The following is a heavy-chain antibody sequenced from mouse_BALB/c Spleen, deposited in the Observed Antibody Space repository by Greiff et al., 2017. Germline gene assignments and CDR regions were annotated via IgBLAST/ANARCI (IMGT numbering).Heavy chain of an antibody. CDR3: ARESYYRYDAVL. Sequence: EVQLQQSGPGLVKPSQSLSLTCSVTGYSITSGYSWNWIRQFPGNKLEWMGYISYDGSNNYNQSLKNRISITRDTSKNQFFLKLNSVTTEDTATYYCARESYYRYDAVLWGQGTLVTVSA. CDR2: ISYDGSN. J-gene: IGHJ3*01. V-gene: IGHV3-6*02. D-gene: IGHD2-14*01. CDR1: GYSITSGYS.